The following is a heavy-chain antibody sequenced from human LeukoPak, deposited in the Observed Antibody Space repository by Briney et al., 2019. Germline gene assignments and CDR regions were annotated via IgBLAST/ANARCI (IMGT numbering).Heavy chain of an antibody. V-gene: IGHV3-23*01. Sequence: PGGSLRLSCAASGFTFSSYAMSWVRQAPGKGLEWVSTISGSGGNTYYADSVKGRFTISRDNSKNTLYLQMNSLRAEDTAVYYCAKESLRNTVTTRSGADYWGQGTLVTVSS. CDR3: AKESLRNTVTTRSGADY. CDR2: ISGSGGNT. D-gene: IGHD4-17*01. J-gene: IGHJ4*02. CDR1: GFTFSSYA.